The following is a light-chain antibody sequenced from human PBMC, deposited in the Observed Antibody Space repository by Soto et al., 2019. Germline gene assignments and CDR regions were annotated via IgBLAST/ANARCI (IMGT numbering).Light chain of an antibody. V-gene: IGKV3-20*01. J-gene: IGKJ4*01. CDR1: QSVSNNY. Sequence: IVVTKSPGTLSLSPRERATLCCRASQSVSNNYLAWYQQKPGQAPRLLIYGASNRATGIPDRFSGSGSGTDFTLTISRLEPDDFAVYYSQQYGIYRAFCGGTKADIK. CDR3: QQYGIYRA. CDR2: GAS.